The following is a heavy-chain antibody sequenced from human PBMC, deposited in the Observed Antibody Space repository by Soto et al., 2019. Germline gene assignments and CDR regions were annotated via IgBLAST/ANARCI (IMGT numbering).Heavy chain of an antibody. CDR1: GFTFSNAW. Sequence: EVQLLESGGGLVKPGGSLRLSCAASGFTFSNAWMNWVGKAPGKGREWVGRIKSKTDGGTTDYAAPVKGRFTISRDDSKNTLYLQMNSLKTEDTAVYYCTTGVGSGYRSDAFDIWGQGTMVTVSS. CDR3: TTGVGSGYRSDAFDI. D-gene: IGHD3-3*01. CDR2: IKSKTDGGTT. J-gene: IGHJ3*02. V-gene: IGHV3-15*07.